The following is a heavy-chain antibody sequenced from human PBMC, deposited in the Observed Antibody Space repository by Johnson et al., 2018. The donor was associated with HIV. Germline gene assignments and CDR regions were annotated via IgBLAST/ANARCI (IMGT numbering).Heavy chain of an antibody. V-gene: IGHV3-30*04. Sequence: QVQLVESGGGLVQPGGSLRLSCAASGFTFSNYAVHWVRQAPGKGLEWVAVISYDGSTEYYADSVTGRFTISRDNSKNTLYLQMNSLRAEDTAVYYCARDLKGWGLPEDAFDIWGQGTMVTVSS. J-gene: IGHJ3*02. D-gene: IGHD2-21*01. CDR3: ARDLKGWGLPEDAFDI. CDR1: GFTFSNYA. CDR2: ISYDGSTE.